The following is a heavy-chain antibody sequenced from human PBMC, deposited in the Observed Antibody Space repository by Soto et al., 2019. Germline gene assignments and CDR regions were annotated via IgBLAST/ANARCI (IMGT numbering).Heavy chain of an antibody. V-gene: IGHV3-64D*08. CDR1: GFTFSSYA. Sequence: GSLRLSCSASGFTFSSYAMHWVRQAPGKGLEYVSAISSNGGSTYYADSVKGRFTISRDNSKNTLYLQMSSLRAEDTAVYYCVNVRSSSLYYYGMDVWGQGTTVTVSS. J-gene: IGHJ6*02. CDR3: VNVRSSSLYYYGMDV. CDR2: ISSNGGST. D-gene: IGHD6-13*01.